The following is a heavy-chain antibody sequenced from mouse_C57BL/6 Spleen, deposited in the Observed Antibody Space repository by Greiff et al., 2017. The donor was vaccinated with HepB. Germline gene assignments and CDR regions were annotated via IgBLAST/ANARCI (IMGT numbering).Heavy chain of an antibody. CDR1: GYTFTDYY. D-gene: IGHD1-1*01. CDR2: IFPGSGST. V-gene: IGHV1-75*01. CDR3: ARRGLYYYGSYYFDY. J-gene: IGHJ2*01. Sequence: QVQLQQSGPELVKPGASVKISCKASGYTFTDYYINWVKQRSGQGLEWIGWIFPGSGSTYYNEKFKGKATLTVDKSSSTAYMLLSSLTSEDSAVYFCARRGLYYYGSYYFDYWGQGTTLTVSS.